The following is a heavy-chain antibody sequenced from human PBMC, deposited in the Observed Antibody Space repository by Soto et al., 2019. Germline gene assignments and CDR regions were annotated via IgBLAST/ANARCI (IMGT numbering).Heavy chain of an antibody. Sequence: QVQLVESGGGVVQPGRSLRLSCEASGFTSSSYVMHWVRQAPGKGQEWVAVISYDGSNKHYADSVKGRFTISRDNSKSTLYLEMNSLRGEDTAVYSCARGDPYYGMDVWGQGTTVTVSS. CDR2: ISYDGSNK. J-gene: IGHJ6*02. V-gene: IGHV3-30*03. CDR3: ARGDPYYGMDV. CDR1: GFTSSSYV.